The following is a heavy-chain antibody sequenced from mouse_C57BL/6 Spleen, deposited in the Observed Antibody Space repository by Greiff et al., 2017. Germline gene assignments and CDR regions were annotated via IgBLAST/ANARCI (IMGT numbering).Heavy chain of an antibody. V-gene: IGHV1-72*01. CDR3: AREEEEGNYEWFAY. CDR2: LDPNSGGT. D-gene: IGHD2-1*01. Sequence: QVQLQQPGAELVKPGASVKLSCKASGYTFTSYWMHWVKQRPGRGLEWIGRLDPNSGGTKSDEKFKSKATLTVDKPSSTAYMQLSSLTSEDSAVYYCAREEEEGNYEWFAYWGQGTLVTVSA. CDR1: GYTFTSYW. J-gene: IGHJ3*01.